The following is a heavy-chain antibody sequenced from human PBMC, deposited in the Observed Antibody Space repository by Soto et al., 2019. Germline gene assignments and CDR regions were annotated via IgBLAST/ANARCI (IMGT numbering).Heavy chain of an antibody. CDR3: GRGPSPRAPAGGTPYYYAMDV. J-gene: IGHJ6*02. D-gene: IGHD6-13*01. CDR2: MNPINGAT. V-gene: IGHV1-8*02. Sequence: ASVKVSCKASGYDFTAYDINWVRQASGQGLEWMGWMNPINGATGTARRFQGRVSLSRNTATGTAYLELTSLRSDDTAVYYCGRGPSPRAPAGGTPYYYAMDVWGQGTTVTVSS. CDR1: GYDFTAYD.